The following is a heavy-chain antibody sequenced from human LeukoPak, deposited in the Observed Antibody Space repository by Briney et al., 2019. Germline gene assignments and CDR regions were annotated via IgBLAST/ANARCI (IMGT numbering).Heavy chain of an antibody. D-gene: IGHD5-18*01. CDR2: INPNSGGT. V-gene: IGHV1-2*02. J-gene: IGHJ4*02. Sequence: ASVKVSCKASGYTFTGYYMHWVRQAPGQGLEWMGWINPNSGGTNYAQKFQGRVTMTRDTSISTAYMELSRLRSDDTAVYYCARGGRVGTAMVAVLWYWGQGTLVTVSS. CDR3: ARGGRVGTAMVAVLWY. CDR1: GYTFTGYY.